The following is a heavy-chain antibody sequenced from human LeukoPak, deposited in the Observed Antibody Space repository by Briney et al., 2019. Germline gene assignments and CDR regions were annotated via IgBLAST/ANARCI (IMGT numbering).Heavy chain of an antibody. Sequence: GASVKVSCKASGYTFTSYYMHWVRQAPGQGLEWMGIINPSGGSTNYAQKLQGRVTMTTDTSTSTAYMELRSLRSDDTAVYYCARASHYVDIAATIPYGIYYFDYWGQGTLVTVSS. D-gene: IGHD5-12*01. CDR2: INPSGGST. J-gene: IGHJ4*02. CDR1: GYTFTSYY. V-gene: IGHV1-46*01. CDR3: ARASHYVDIAATIPYGIYYFDY.